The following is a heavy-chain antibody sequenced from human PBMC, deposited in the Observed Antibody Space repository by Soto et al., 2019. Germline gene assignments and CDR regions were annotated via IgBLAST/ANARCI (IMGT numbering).Heavy chain of an antibody. Sequence: GASVKVSCKASGFTFTSYGISWVRQAPGQGLEWMGWISAYNGNTNYAQKLQGRVTMTTDTSTSTAYMELRSLRSDDTAVYYCARGVTPRWSGYYRQNWFDPWGQGTLVTVSS. V-gene: IGHV1-18*01. CDR2: ISAYNGNT. CDR1: GFTFTSYG. CDR3: ARGVTPRWSGYYRQNWFDP. D-gene: IGHD3-3*01. J-gene: IGHJ5*02.